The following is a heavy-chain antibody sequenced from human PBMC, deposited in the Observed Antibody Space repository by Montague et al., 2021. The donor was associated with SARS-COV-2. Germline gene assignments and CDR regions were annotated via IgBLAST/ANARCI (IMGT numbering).Heavy chain of an antibody. Sequence: SETLSLTCTVSGGSIRGSSYYWGWIRQPPGKGLECIGSIYYSGSTYYNPSLKSRVTISVDTSKNHFSLKLSSVTAADTAVYCCARTTWLRGYFDLWGRGTLVTVSS. J-gene: IGHJ2*01. V-gene: IGHV4-39*07. CDR3: ARTTWLRGYFDL. CDR2: IYYSGST. CDR1: GGSIRGSSYY. D-gene: IGHD5-12*01.